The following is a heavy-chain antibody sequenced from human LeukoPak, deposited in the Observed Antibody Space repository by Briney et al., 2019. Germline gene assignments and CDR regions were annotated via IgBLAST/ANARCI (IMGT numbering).Heavy chain of an antibody. CDR3: AREYSSGWYPYYYYGMDV. Sequence: GGSLRLSCAASGFTFSDYAMNWVRQAPGKGLEWVSTISGSGGSTYYAGSVKGRFTISRDNSKNTLYLQMNSLRAEDTAVYYCAREYSSGWYPYYYYGMDVWGQGTTVTVSS. J-gene: IGHJ6*02. CDR1: GFTFSDYA. V-gene: IGHV3-23*01. D-gene: IGHD6-19*01. CDR2: ISGSGGST.